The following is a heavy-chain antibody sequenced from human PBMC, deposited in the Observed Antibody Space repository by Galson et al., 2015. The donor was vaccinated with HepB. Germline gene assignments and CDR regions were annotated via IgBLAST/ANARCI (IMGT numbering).Heavy chain of an antibody. V-gene: IGHV3-9*01. CDR3: AKDPAPKKYCSSTSCLDWYFDL. J-gene: IGHJ2*01. CDR2: ISWNSGSI. D-gene: IGHD2-2*01. CDR1: GFTFDDSA. Sequence: SLRLSCAASGFTFDDSAMHWVRQAPGKGLEWVSGISWNSGSIGYADSVKGRFTISRDNAKNSLYLQMNSLRAEDTALYYCAKDPAPKKYCSSTSCLDWYFDLWGRGTLVTVSS.